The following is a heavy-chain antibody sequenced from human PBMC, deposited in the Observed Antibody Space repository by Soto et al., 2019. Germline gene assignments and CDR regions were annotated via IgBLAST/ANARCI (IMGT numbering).Heavy chain of an antibody. CDR2: ISAYYGHT. J-gene: IGHJ5*02. V-gene: IGHV1-18*01. D-gene: IGHD6-13*01. CDR1: GYSFTTYG. Sequence: VQLVQSPAEVKKSGASVKVSCQTSGYSFTTYGTSWVRQPPGQGLEWIGWISAYYGHTTYAQDFQARVTMTTYTSTSTAYMELRSLRYDDTAIYYCARGRGSSSWFEISHDFAPWGQGTLVTVSS. CDR3: ARGRGSSSWFEISHDFAP.